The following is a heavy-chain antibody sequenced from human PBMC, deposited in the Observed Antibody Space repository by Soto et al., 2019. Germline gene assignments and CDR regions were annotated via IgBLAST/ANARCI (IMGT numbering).Heavy chain of an antibody. J-gene: IGHJ4*02. CDR3: AATPSYYFDY. D-gene: IGHD1-26*01. V-gene: IGHV1-46*03. Sequence: GASVKVSCKASGYTLTNYYVHWVRQAPGQGLGWMGIINPSGGSTSYAQNFQGRVTMTRDTSTSTVYMELSSLRSEDTAVYYCAATPSYYFDYWGQGTLVTVPQ. CDR1: GYTLTNYY. CDR2: INPSGGST.